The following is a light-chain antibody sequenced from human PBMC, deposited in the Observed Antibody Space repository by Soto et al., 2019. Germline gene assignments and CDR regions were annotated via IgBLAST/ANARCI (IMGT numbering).Light chain of an antibody. V-gene: IGKV2-28*01. Sequence: DIVMTQSPLSLPVTPGEPASISCRSSQSLLHSNGYNYLDWYLQKPGQSPQLLIYLGSNRASGVPDRFSGSGSGTDFTLNSSRVEAEDVGVYYCMQAIQPPTFGPGTKVDIK. CDR2: LGS. J-gene: IGKJ3*01. CDR1: QSLLHSNGYNY. CDR3: MQAIQPPT.